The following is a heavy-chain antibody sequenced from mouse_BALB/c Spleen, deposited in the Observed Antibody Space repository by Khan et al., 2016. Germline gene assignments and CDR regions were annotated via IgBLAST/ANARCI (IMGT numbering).Heavy chain of an antibody. J-gene: IGHJ3*01. CDR3: ARYPLAQAWFAD. Sequence: QIQLVQSGPELKKPGETVKISCKASGYTFTDYSMHWVKQAPGKGLKWMGWINTETGEPTYADDFKGRFAFSLETSASTAYLQINNLKNEDTATYFCARYPLAQAWFADWGQGTLVTVSA. V-gene: IGHV9-2-1*01. CDR1: GYTFTDYS. CDR2: INTETGEP. D-gene: IGHD6-1*01.